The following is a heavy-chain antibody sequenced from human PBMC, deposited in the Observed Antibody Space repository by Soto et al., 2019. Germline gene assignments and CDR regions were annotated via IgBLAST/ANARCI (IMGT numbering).Heavy chain of an antibody. V-gene: IGHV3-30*18. CDR2: ISNDGSDK. D-gene: IGHD6-13*01. Sequence: QVQLVESGGGVVQPGRPLRLSCAASGFTFKNYGMHWVRQDPGKGLEWVATISNDGSDKYYADSVKGRLTISRDNSKNTVYLQMNSLRAEETAVYYCAKDQGIAASHGIDWGQGTMVTVSS. CDR3: AKDQGIAASHGID. CDR1: GFTFKNYG. J-gene: IGHJ3*01.